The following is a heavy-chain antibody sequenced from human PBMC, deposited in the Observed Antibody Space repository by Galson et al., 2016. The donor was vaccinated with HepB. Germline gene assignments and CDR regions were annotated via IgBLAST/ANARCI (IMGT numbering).Heavy chain of an antibody. CDR3: ARTVVAGALYYYYGLDV. D-gene: IGHD2-21*01. CDR2: IDSADDK. V-gene: IGHV2-70*01. CDR1: GFALDNSEMC. Sequence: PALVKPTQTLTLTCTFSGFALDNSEMCVSWIRQPPGKAPEWLALIDSADDKFYSSSLKTRLTISKDTSKNQVVLTMTNMDPVDTATYFCARTVVAGALYYYYGLDVWGPGTTVTVSS. J-gene: IGHJ6*02.